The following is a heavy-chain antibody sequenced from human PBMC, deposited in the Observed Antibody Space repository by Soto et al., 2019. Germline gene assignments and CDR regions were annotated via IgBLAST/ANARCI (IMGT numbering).Heavy chain of an antibody. Sequence: ASVKVSCKASGYTFTSYGISWVRQAPGQGLEWMGWIIPFLGTTNYAQNFQDRLTVTADTSTNTAFMELSSLRSDDTAVYYCAREGYTSSSIHSFLDSWGQGTLVTVSS. CDR1: GYTFTSYG. D-gene: IGHD6-6*01. J-gene: IGHJ4*02. CDR2: IIPFLGTT. CDR3: AREGYTSSSIHSFLDS. V-gene: IGHV1-18*01.